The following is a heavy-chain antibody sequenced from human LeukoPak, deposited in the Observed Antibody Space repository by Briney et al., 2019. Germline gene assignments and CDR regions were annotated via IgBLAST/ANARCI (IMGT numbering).Heavy chain of an antibody. CDR1: GFTVSSNY. D-gene: IGHD3-16*01. Sequence: PGGSLRPSCAASGFTVSSNYMSWVRQAPGKGLEWVSVIYSGGSTYYADSVKGRFTISRDNSKNTLYLQMNSLRAEDTAVYYCARDRGYGGSFDYWGQGTLVTVSS. CDR2: IYSGGST. J-gene: IGHJ4*02. V-gene: IGHV3-66*02. CDR3: ARDRGYGGSFDY.